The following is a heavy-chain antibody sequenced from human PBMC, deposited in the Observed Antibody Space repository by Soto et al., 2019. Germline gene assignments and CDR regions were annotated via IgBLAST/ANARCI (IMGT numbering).Heavy chain of an antibody. V-gene: IGHV4-4*02. CDR3: ARANRPITMTYLNWFDP. CDR2: VYHSGST. Sequence: SETLSLTCAVSGDSISGSHWWSWVRQPPGKGLEWIGDVYHSGSTNYNPSLKSRVTISVDRSKNRFSLNLNSVTAADTAVYYCARANRPITMTYLNWFDPWGQGTLVTVSS. D-gene: IGHD3-22*01. J-gene: IGHJ5*02. CDR1: GDSISGSHW.